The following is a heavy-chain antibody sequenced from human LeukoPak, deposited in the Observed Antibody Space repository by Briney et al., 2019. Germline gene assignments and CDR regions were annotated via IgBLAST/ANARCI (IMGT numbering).Heavy chain of an antibody. J-gene: IGHJ6*03. CDR2: IIPIFGTA. CDR3: ARDIVVVPAARNGGYYYYYYMDV. Sequence: GASVKVSCKASGGTFSSYAISWVRQAPGQGLEWMGGIIPIFGTANYAQKFQGRVTITTDESTSTAYMELSSLRSEDTAVYYCARDIVVVPAARNGGYYYYYYMDVWGKGTTVTVSS. CDR1: GGTFSSYA. D-gene: IGHD2-2*01. V-gene: IGHV1-69*05.